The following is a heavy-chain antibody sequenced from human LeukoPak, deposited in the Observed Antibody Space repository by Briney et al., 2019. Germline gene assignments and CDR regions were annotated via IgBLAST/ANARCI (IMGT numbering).Heavy chain of an antibody. V-gene: IGHV3-7*01. D-gene: IGHD2/OR15-2a*01. Sequence: GGSLRLSCAASGFTFSSYWMSWVRQAPEKGLEWVANIKPDGSEQHSVDSVKGRFTISRDNAKNSLYLQMNSLRAEDTAVYYCARDSMGAGQTEYFQHWGQGTLVTVSS. CDR2: IKPDGSEQ. CDR3: ARDSMGAGQTEYFQH. CDR1: GFTFSSYW. J-gene: IGHJ1*01.